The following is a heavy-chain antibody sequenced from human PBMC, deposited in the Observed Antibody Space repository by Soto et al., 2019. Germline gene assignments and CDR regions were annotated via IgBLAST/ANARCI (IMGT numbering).Heavy chain of an antibody. J-gene: IGHJ3*02. CDR2: IYYSGNT. CDR1: GGSISSGDYY. V-gene: IGHV4-30-4*01. D-gene: IGHD3-22*01. Sequence: SETLSLTCTVSGGSISSGDYYWSWIRQPPGKGLEWIGYIYYSGNTYYNPSLKSRVTISVDTSKNQFSLKLSSVTAADTAVFYCARVNTMIVVAPGAFDIWGQGTMVTVSS. CDR3: ARVNTMIVVAPGAFDI.